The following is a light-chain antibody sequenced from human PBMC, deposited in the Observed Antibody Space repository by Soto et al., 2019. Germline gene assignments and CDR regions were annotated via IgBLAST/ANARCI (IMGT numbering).Light chain of an antibody. Sequence: QSVLTQPAPVSGSPGQSSTISCTGTSXDFGGHNYVSWYQQHPCKAPKLMIYEVSTRPSGVSHRLSGSQSGNTSSLTISVLHADDEADYHCSSYIRSNKPYVFGSGTKVTAL. CDR1: SXDFGGHNY. V-gene: IGLV2-14*01. J-gene: IGLJ1*01. CDR3: SSYIRSNKPYV. CDR2: EVS.